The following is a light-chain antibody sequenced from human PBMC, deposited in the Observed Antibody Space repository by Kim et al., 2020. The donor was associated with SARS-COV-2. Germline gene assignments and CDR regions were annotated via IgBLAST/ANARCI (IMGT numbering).Light chain of an antibody. CDR2: GNS. Sequence: RVTISCTGSRSNIGAGYEVHWYQQLPGTAPKLLIYGNSNRPSGVPDRFSGSKSGTSASLAITGLQAEDEADYYCQSYDSSLSGYVFGTGTKVTVL. CDR1: RSNIGAGYE. CDR3: QSYDSSLSGYV. J-gene: IGLJ1*01. V-gene: IGLV1-40*01.